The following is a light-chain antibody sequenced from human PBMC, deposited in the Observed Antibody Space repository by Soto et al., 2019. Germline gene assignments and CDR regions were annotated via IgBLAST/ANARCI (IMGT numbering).Light chain of an antibody. Sequence: EIVLTQSPGTLSLSPGQRATLSCRASQSVSSSSLAWYQQRPGQAPRLLIYGASRRATGIPDRFSGSGSGTDFTLTISRLEPEDFAVYYCQQYGASPKYTFGQGTKLETK. CDR2: GAS. J-gene: IGKJ2*01. CDR3: QQYGASPKYT. V-gene: IGKV3-20*01. CDR1: QSVSSSS.